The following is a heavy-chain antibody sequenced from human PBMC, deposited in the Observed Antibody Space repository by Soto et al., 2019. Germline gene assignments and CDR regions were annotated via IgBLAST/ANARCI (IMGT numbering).Heavy chain of an antibody. V-gene: IGHV4-31*03. CDR1: GGSISSGGYY. CDR2: IYYSGST. J-gene: IGHJ4*02. CDR3: ARDGAGYSYGTFDY. Sequence: SETLSLTCTVSGGSISSGGYYWSWIRQHPGKGLEWIGYIYYSGSTYYNPSLKSRVTISVDTSKNQFSLKLSSVTAADTAVYNCARDGAGYSYGTFDYWGQGTLVTVSS. D-gene: IGHD5-18*01.